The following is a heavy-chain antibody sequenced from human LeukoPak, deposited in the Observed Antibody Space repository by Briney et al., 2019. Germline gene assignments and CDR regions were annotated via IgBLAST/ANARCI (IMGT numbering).Heavy chain of an antibody. D-gene: IGHD3-10*01. J-gene: IGHJ4*02. V-gene: IGHV3-9*01. CDR3: ASDTYGSGSGIFDY. CDR1: GFTFDDYA. CDR2: MSWNSGSI. Sequence: GGSLRLSCAASGFTFDDYAMHWVRQAPGQGLEWVSGMSWNSGSIGYADSVKGRFTISRDNAKNSLYLQMNSLRGEDTALYYCASDTYGSGSGIFDYWGQGTLVTVSS.